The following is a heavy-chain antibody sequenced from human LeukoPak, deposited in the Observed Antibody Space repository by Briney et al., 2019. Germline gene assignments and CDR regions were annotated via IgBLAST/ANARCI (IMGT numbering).Heavy chain of an antibody. CDR1: GFTFSSYA. D-gene: IGHD3-10*01. CDR3: TTDELYYYGSGSCDY. Sequence: PGGSLRLSCAASGFTFSSYAMSWVRQAPGKGLEWVSAISGSGGSTYYADSVKGRFTISRDNSKNTLYLQMNSLKTEDTAVYYCTTDELYYYGSGSCDYWGQGTLVTVSS. CDR2: ISGSGGST. J-gene: IGHJ4*02. V-gene: IGHV3-23*01.